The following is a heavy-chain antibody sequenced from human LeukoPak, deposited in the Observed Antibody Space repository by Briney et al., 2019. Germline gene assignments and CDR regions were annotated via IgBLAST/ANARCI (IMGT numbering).Heavy chain of an antibody. D-gene: IGHD3-22*01. Sequence: SVKVSCKASGGTFSSYAISWVRQAPGQGLEWMGGIIPIFGTANYAQKFQGRVTITADKSTSTAYMELSSLRYEDTAVYYCARAIETYYYDSSGSHYFDYWGQGTLVTVSS. CDR1: GGTFSSYA. CDR3: ARAIETYYYDSSGSHYFDY. J-gene: IGHJ4*02. V-gene: IGHV1-69*06. CDR2: IIPIFGTA.